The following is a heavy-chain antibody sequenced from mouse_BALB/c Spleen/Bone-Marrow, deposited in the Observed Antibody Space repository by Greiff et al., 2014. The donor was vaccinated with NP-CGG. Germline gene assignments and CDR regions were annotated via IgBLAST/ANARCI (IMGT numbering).Heavy chain of an antibody. J-gene: IGHJ4*01. Sequence: VQLQQSGAELVKPGASVKLSCTASGFNIKDTYMHWVKQRPEQGLEWIGRIDPANGNTKYDPKFQGKATITADTFSNTAYLQLSSLTSEDTAVYYCARWEYYAMDYWGQGTSVTVSS. CDR2: IDPANGNT. V-gene: IGHV14-3*02. CDR3: ARWEYYAMDY. CDR1: GFNIKDTY. D-gene: IGHD4-1*01.